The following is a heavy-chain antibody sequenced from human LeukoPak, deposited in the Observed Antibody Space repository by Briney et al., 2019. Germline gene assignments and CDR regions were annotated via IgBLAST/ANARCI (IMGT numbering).Heavy chain of an antibody. V-gene: IGHV4-34*01. CDR3: ARGLDFWSGYHFDY. D-gene: IGHD3-3*01. CDR2: INHSGST. Sequence: SETLSLTCAVYGGSFSGYYWSWIRQPPGKGLEWIGEINHSGSTNYNPSLKGRVTISVDTSKNQFSLKLSSVTAADTAVYYCARGLDFWSGYHFDYWGQGTLVTVSS. CDR1: GGSFSGYY. J-gene: IGHJ4*02.